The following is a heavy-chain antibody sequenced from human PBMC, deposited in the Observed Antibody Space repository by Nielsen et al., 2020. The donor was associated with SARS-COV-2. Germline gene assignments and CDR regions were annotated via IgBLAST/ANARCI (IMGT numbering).Heavy chain of an antibody. D-gene: IGHD1-26*01. CDR2: ISGNGDTT. J-gene: IGHJ4*02. CDR3: ANGPGSWDY. Sequence: GGSLRLSCAASGFTFSTFAMHWVRQAPGKGLEWVSAISGNGDTTYYADSVKGRFIISRDNSKNTLYLEMNSLRADDTAVYYCANGPGSWDYWGQGTLVTVSS. CDR1: GFTFSTFA. V-gene: IGHV3-23*01.